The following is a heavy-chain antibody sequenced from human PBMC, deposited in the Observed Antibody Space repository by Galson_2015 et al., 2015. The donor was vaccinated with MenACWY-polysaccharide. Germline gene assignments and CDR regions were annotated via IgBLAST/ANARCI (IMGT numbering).Heavy chain of an antibody. CDR3: ASSSNNYDYYSDL. V-gene: IGHV1-18*01. CDR1: GYTFTNHF. J-gene: IGHJ2*01. CDR2: ISGNDGDT. D-gene: IGHD4-11*01. Sequence: SVKVSCKASGYTFTNHFITWVRQAPGQGLEWMGWISGNDGDTDYAQKFQGRVTMTTDTSTSTVYMDLRSLKSDDTAIYYCASSSNNYDYYSDLWGRGTLVTVSS.